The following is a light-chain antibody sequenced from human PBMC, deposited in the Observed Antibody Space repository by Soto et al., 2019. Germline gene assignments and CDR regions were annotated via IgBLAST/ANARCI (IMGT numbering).Light chain of an antibody. CDR2: EVT. J-gene: IGLJ1*01. CDR1: NTDVGQDKS. Sequence: QSALTQPASVSGSRGQSIIISCVGRNTDVGQDKSVSWYQQGPGKAPKLLIFEVTNRPSGVSNRFSGSRSGNTASLTISGLKPDDEGDYFCVSYTDTDTLVFGTGTKVTVL. V-gene: IGLV2-14*01. CDR3: VSYTDTDTLV.